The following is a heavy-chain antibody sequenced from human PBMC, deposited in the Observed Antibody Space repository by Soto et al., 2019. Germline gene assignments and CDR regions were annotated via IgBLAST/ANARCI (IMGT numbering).Heavy chain of an antibody. CDR1: GGSIISYY. Sequence: SETLSLTCTVSGGSIISYYWSWILQPPGKGLEWIGYIYYSGSTNYNPSLKSRVTISVDTSKNQFSLKLSSVTAADTAVYYCARLQVVPAALPYYYYYYMDVWGKGTTVTVSS. CDR2: IYYSGST. D-gene: IGHD2-2*01. J-gene: IGHJ6*03. V-gene: IGHV4-59*01. CDR3: ARLQVVPAALPYYYYYYMDV.